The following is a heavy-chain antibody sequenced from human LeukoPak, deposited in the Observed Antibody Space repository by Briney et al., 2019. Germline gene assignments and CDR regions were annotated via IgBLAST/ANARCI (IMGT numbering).Heavy chain of an antibody. Sequence: GGSLRLSCAASGFTFSNAWMSWVRQAPGKGLEWVGRIKSKTDGGTTDYAAPVKGRFTISRDDSKNTLYLQMNSLKTEDTAVYYCTTWVWSGRGRPFQHWGQGTLVTVSS. D-gene: IGHD3-3*01. CDR3: TTWVWSGRGRPFQH. J-gene: IGHJ1*01. CDR1: GFTFSNAW. V-gene: IGHV3-15*01. CDR2: IKSKTDGGTT.